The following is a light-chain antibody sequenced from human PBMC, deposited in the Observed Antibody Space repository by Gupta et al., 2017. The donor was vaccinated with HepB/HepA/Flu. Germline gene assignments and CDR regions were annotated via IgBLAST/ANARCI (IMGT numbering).Light chain of an antibody. Sequence: QSVLTHPPSASGTPGHTVTISSSGSGSKIGRNFVTWSQQVQGTAPKLLIYSNSQRPSGVPDRFSGSKSVTSASLSITGLQAEDEADYYCATWDDRINGWVFGGGTKLTVL. J-gene: IGLJ3*02. CDR2: SNS. CDR1: GSKIGRNF. CDR3: ATWDDRINGWV. V-gene: IGLV1-44*01.